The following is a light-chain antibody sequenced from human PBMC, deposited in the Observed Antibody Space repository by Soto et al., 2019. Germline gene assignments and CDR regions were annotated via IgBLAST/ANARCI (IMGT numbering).Light chain of an antibody. CDR3: QQTYMTPRT. CDR1: QSISNY. CDR2: TAS. Sequence: DIQMTQSPSSLSASVGDRVTITCRASQSISNYLNWYQQKPGKAPKLLIYTASSLQSGVPSRFRGSGSGTDFTLTITSLQPEDFATYDWQQTYMTPRTFGQGTKVEIK. V-gene: IGKV1-39*01. J-gene: IGKJ1*01.